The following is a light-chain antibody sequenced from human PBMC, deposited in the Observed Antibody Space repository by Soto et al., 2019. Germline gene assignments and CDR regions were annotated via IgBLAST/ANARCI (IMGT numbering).Light chain of an antibody. J-gene: IGLJ3*02. Sequence: QSALTQPPSASGSPGQSVTISCTGTGSDIGAYNYVSWYQQYPGKAPKLMIYEVTKRPSGVPDRISGSESGNTASLTISGLQTEDEADYYCSSYAGSPWLFGGGTKVTVL. CDR2: EVT. V-gene: IGLV2-8*01. CDR3: SSYAGSPWL. CDR1: GSDIGAYNY.